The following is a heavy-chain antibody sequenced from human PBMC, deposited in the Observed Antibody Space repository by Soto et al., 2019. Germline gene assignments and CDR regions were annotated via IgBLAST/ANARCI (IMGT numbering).Heavy chain of an antibody. CDR2: ISGSGGST. Sequence: GGSLRLSCAASGFTFSSYAMSWVRQAPGKGLEWVSAISGSGGSTYYADSVKGRFTISRDNSKNTLYLQMNSLRAEDTAVYYCAKPRGEKYQLLRTTAYYYGMDVWGQGTTVTVSS. J-gene: IGHJ6*02. CDR3: AKPRGEKYQLLRTTAYYYGMDV. V-gene: IGHV3-23*01. D-gene: IGHD2-2*01. CDR1: GFTFSSYA.